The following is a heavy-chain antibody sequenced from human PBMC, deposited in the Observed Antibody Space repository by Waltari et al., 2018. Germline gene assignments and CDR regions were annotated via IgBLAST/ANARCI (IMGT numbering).Heavy chain of an antibody. V-gene: IGHV3-33*05. J-gene: IGHJ6*02. CDR3: AREFSRICFHALDG. CDR1: GCTLGNYG. Sequence: QVQVVESGGGVVQPGGSLRLSCAASGCTLGNYGMHWVRQAPGKGLEWVAVIQYAGSIKNYADSVKGRFTSSRENSKHTLYLEMNSLRAEDTAVYYCAREFSRICFHALDGWGQGTAVTVSS. CDR2: IQYAGSIK. D-gene: IGHD3-3*02.